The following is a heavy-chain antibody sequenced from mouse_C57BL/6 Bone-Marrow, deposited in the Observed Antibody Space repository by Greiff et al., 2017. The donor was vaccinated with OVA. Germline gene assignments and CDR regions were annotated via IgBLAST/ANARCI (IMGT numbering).Heavy chain of an antibody. D-gene: IGHD1-1*01. CDR2: IFPGSGST. V-gene: IGHV1-75*01. CDR1: GYTFTDYY. J-gene: IGHJ2*01. CDR3: AITTVVAHYFDY. Sequence: QVQLQQSGPELVKPGASVKISCKASGYTFTDYYINWVKQRPGQGLEWIGWIFPGSGSTYYNEKFKGKATLTVDKSSSTAYMLLSSLTSEDSAVYVGAITTVVAHYFDYWGQGTTLTVSS.